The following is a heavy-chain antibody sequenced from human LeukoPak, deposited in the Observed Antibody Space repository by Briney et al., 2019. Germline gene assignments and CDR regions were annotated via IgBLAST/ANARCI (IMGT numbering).Heavy chain of an antibody. D-gene: IGHD3-16*01. CDR2: ISAYNGNT. CDR1: GYTFTSYG. Sequence: ASVKVSCKASGYTFTSYGISWVRQAPGQGLEWMGWISAYNGNTNYAQKLQGRVTMTTVTSTSTAYMELRSLRSDDTAVYYCARGKEPEYYDYVWGSSGGGYYFDYWGQGTLVTVSS. J-gene: IGHJ4*02. V-gene: IGHV1-18*01. CDR3: ARGKEPEYYDYVWGSSGGGYYFDY.